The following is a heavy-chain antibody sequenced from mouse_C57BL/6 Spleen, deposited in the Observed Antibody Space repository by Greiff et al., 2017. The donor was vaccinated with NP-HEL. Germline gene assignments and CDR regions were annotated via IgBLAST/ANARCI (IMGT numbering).Heavy chain of an antibody. J-gene: IGHJ1*03. CDR1: GYSITSGYF. CDR3: ARGDYGSSYWNFDV. CDR2: ISYDGSN. Sequence: EVKLVESGPGLVKPSQSLSLTCSVSGYSITSGYFWNWIRQFPGNQLEWMGFISYDGSNNYNPSLNNRISITRDTSKNQFFLKLNSVTTEDTATYYCARGDYGSSYWNFDVWGTGTTVTVSS. V-gene: IGHV3-6*01. D-gene: IGHD1-1*01.